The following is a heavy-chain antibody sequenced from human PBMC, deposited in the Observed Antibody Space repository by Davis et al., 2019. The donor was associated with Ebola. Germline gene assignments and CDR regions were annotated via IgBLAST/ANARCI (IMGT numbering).Heavy chain of an antibody. CDR3: ATERGY. CDR1: GYTFTSYG. CDR2: MNPNSGNT. D-gene: IGHD3-10*01. J-gene: IGHJ4*02. V-gene: IGHV1-18*01. Sequence: AASVKVSCKASGYTFTSYGISWVRQAPGQGLEWMGWMNPNSGNTGYAQNFQGRVTMTTDTSTASGYMELTSLRSDDTAVYYCATERGYWGQGTLVIVSS.